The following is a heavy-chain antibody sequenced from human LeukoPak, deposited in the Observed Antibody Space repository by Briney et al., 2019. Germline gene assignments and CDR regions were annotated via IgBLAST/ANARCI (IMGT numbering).Heavy chain of an antibody. D-gene: IGHD4-23*01. Sequence: GGSLRLSCAASGFTFRSYGMNWVRQAPGKGLEWVAVIWYDGSNKYYADSVKGRFTISRDKSKSTLHLQMNSLRAEDTAVYYCARARIRWAYGSTPLDYWGQGTLVTVSS. J-gene: IGHJ4*02. CDR2: IWYDGSNK. CDR1: GFTFRSYG. CDR3: ARARIRWAYGSTPLDY. V-gene: IGHV3-33*01.